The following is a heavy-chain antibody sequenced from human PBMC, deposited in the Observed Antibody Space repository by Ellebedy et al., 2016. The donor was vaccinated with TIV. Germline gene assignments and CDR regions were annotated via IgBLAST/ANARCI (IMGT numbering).Heavy chain of an antibody. D-gene: IGHD3-22*01. CDR2: VNSHIATD. V-gene: IGHV1-18*01. J-gene: IGHJ6*02. Sequence: AASVKVSCKASGFIFSNYGFSWVRQAPGQGLEWMGWVNSHIATDKYAEKFRDRVTMTPETSTSTVHMELRSLRSDDSAVYDCARVGHYYESSGLGFFLYDTVDVWVWGQGTTVTVSS. CDR1: GFIFSNYG. CDR3: ARVGHYYESSGLGFFLYDTVDVWV.